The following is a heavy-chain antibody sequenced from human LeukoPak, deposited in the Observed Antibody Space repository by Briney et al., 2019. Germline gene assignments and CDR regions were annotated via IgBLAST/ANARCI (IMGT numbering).Heavy chain of an antibody. D-gene: IGHD3-22*01. CDR2: INPNSGGT. CDR1: GYTLTGYY. CDR3: ARDERYDSSGYPFDY. V-gene: IGHV1-2*02. J-gene: IGHJ4*02. Sequence: AASVKVSCKASGYTLTGYYMHWVRQAPGQGLEWMGWINPNSGGTNYAQKFQGRVTMTRDTSISTAYMELSRLRSDDTAVYYCARDERYDSSGYPFDYWGQGTLVTVSS.